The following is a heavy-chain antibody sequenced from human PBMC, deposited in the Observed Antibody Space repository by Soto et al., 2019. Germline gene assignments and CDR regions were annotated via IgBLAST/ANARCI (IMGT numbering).Heavy chain of an antibody. J-gene: IGHJ4*02. Sequence: EVQLLESGGGSVQPGGSLRLSCSASGFTFNFHAMGWVRQAPRKRLEWVSSITGSGNITYYADSVKGRFRISRDNFENNLYLEMSSLRADDTAVYYCAKDLHFDSVGYFIEWGQGTLVTVS. V-gene: IGHV3-23*01. CDR2: ITGSGNIT. D-gene: IGHD3-22*01. CDR3: AKDLHFDSVGYFIE. CDR1: GFTFNFHA.